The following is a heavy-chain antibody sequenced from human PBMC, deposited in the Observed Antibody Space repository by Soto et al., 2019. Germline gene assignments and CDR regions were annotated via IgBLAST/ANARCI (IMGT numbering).Heavy chain of an antibody. CDR2: IYDSGST. CDR1: GGSIRNYY. J-gene: IGHJ3*02. CDR3: ARDTYCGGDCYPPPVAFDI. D-gene: IGHD2-21*02. V-gene: IGHV4-4*09. Sequence: QVQLQESGPGLVKSSETLSLTCTVSGGSIRNYYWSWIRQSPGKGLEWIGSIYDSGSTNYNPSLKSRVTISGDRSKNQFSLKLSALTAADTAVYFCARDTYCGGDCYPPPVAFDIWGQGTVVIVSS.